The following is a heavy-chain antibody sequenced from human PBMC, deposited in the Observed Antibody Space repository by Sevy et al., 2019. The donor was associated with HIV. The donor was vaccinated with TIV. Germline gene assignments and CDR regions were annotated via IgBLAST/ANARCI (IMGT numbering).Heavy chain of an antibody. J-gene: IGHJ4*02. CDR3: AREGQWSHPGDY. D-gene: IGHD2-15*01. CDR2: IKEDGSEK. Sequence: GGSLRLSCAASGFSFSSFWMSWVRQSPGKGLEWVGNIKEDGSEKYYVDSVKGRFTISRDNAKNSLYLQMNSLRAEDTAVYYCAREGQWSHPGDYWGQGTLVTVSS. CDR1: GFSFSSFW. V-gene: IGHV3-7*01.